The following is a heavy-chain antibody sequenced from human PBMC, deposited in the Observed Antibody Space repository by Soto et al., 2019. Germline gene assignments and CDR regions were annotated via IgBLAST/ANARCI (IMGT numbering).Heavy chain of an antibody. D-gene: IGHD6-13*01. V-gene: IGHV4-59*01. Sequence: LSLTCTVSGGSISSYYWSWIRQPPGKGLEWIGYIYYSGSTNYNPSLKSRVTISVDTSKNQFSLKLSPVTAADTAVYYCARDRGSSWPAFDYWGQGTLVTVSS. CDR3: ARDRGSSWPAFDY. J-gene: IGHJ4*02. CDR1: GGSISSYY. CDR2: IYYSGST.